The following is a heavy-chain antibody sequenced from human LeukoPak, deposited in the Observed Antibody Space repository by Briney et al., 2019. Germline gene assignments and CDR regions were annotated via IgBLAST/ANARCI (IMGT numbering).Heavy chain of an antibody. CDR1: GGTFSSYA. D-gene: IGHD3-10*01. J-gene: IGHJ6*03. CDR2: IIPIFGTA. Sequence: SVKVSCKASGGTFSSYAISWVRQAPGQGLEWMGGIIPIFGTANYAQKFQGRVTITADKSTSTAYMELSSLRSEDTAVYYCARAIGEDYYYYYMDVWGKGTTVTVSS. V-gene: IGHV1-69*06. CDR3: ARAIGEDYYYYYMDV.